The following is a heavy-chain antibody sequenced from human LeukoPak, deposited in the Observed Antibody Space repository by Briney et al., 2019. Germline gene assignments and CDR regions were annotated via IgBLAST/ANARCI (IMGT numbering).Heavy chain of an antibody. V-gene: IGHV3-30*02. CDR3: AKGVCGGSCYSDY. J-gene: IGHJ4*02. D-gene: IGHD2-15*01. CDR2: IRSDGSNK. CDR1: GFTFSSYG. Sequence: GGSLRLSCAASGFTFSSYGMHWVRQAPGKGLEGVAFIRSDGSNKNYADSVKGRFTISRDNSKDTLYLQMNSLRAEDTAVYYCAKGVCGGSCYSDYWGQRTLVTVSS.